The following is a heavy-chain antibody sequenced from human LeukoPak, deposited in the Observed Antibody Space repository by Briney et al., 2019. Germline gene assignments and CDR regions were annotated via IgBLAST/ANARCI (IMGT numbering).Heavy chain of an antibody. CDR2: ISGIATGGNT. CDR1: GFTFRTYA. Sequence: GSLRLSCGACGFTFRTYAMSWVRQAPGKGLEWVSAISGIATGGNTYYRDSVKGQFTISRDNSKNMLYLEMNSLRAEDTAVYYCAKGTTDYGSGYGMDVWGKGTTVTVSS. CDR3: AKGTTDYGSGYGMDV. J-gene: IGHJ6*04. V-gene: IGHV3-23*01. D-gene: IGHD3-10*01.